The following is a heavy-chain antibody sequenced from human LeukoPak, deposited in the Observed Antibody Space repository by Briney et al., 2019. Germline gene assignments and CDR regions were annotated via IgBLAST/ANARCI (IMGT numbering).Heavy chain of an antibody. CDR1: GYTFTSYA. V-gene: IGHV1-3*01. Sequence: ASVKVSCKASGYTFTSYAMHWVRQAPGQRLEWMGWINAGNGNTKYSQKFQGRVTITRDTSASTAYMELSSLRSEDTAVYYCARDLAGAGTNVNWFNPWGREPWSPSPQ. CDR3: ARDLAGAGTNVNWFNP. J-gene: IGHJ5*02. CDR2: INAGNGNT. D-gene: IGHD6-19*01.